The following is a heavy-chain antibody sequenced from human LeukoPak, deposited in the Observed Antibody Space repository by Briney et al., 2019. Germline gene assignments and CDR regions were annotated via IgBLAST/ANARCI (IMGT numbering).Heavy chain of an antibody. J-gene: IGHJ4*02. Sequence: GRSLRLSCAASGFTFSSYGMHWVRQAPGKGLEWVAVIWYDGSNKYYADSVKGRFTISRDNSKNTLYLQMNSLRAEDTAVYYCARGLLNSYYYDSSGYYWGQGTLVTVSS. V-gene: IGHV3-33*01. CDR2: IWYDGSNK. CDR1: GFTFSSYG. D-gene: IGHD3-22*01. CDR3: ARGLLNSYYYDSSGYY.